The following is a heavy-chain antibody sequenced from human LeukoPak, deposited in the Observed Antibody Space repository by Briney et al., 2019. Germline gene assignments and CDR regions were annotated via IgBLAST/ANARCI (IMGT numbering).Heavy chain of an antibody. J-gene: IGHJ4*02. CDR2: ISYDGSNK. Sequence: GRSLRLSCAASGFTFSSYGMHWVRQAPGKGLEWVAVISYDGSNKYYADSVKGRFTTSRDNSKNTLYLQMNSLRAEDTAVYYCAKNRGWLQLQYYFDYWGQGTLVTVSS. CDR3: AKNRGWLQLQYYFDY. V-gene: IGHV3-30*18. CDR1: GFTFSSYG. D-gene: IGHD5-24*01.